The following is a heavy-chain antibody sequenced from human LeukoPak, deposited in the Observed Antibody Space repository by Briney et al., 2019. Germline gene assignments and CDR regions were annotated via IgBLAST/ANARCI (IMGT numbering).Heavy chain of an antibody. CDR3: ARGVEYSSSSGLGY. J-gene: IGHJ4*02. CDR2: IYYSGST. D-gene: IGHD6-6*01. CDR1: SGPISSYY. V-gene: IGHV4-59*01. Sequence: SETLSLTCTVSSGPISSYYWSWIRQPPGKGLEWIGYIYYSGSTNYNPSLKSRVTISVDTSKNQFSLKLSSVTAADTAVYYCARGVEYSSSSGLGYWGQGTLVTVSS.